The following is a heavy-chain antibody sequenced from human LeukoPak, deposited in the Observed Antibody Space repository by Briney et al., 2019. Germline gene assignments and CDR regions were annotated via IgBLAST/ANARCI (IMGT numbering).Heavy chain of an antibody. CDR1: GYTFTSYD. CDR2: MNPNSGNT. J-gene: IGHJ3*02. D-gene: IGHD1-26*01. CDR3: ARGSRYEWELQPYAFDI. Sequence: ASVKVSCKASGYTFTSYDINWVQQATGQGLEWMGWMNPNSGNTGYAQKFQGRVTMTRNTSISTAYMELSSLRSEDTAVYYCARGSRYEWELQPYAFDIWGQGTMVTVSS. V-gene: IGHV1-8*01.